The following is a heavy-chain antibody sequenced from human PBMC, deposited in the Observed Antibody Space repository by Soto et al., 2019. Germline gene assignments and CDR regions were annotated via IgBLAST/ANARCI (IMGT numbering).Heavy chain of an antibody. Sequence: GGSLRLSCAASVFTFSSYSMNWVRQAPGKGLEWVSSISSSSSYIYYADSVKGRFTISRDNAKNSLYLQMNSLRAEDTAVYYCARDTHDILTGYYPFPDDYWGQGTLVTVSS. CDR2: ISSSSSYI. CDR1: VFTFSSYS. V-gene: IGHV3-21*01. J-gene: IGHJ4*02. CDR3: ARDTHDILTGYYPFPDDY. D-gene: IGHD3-9*01.